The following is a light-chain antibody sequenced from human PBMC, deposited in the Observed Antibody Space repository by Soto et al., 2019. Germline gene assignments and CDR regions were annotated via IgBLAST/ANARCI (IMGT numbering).Light chain of an antibody. J-gene: IGKJ2*01. CDR3: QQANSFPHP. Sequence: DIQMTQSPSSVSASVGDRVTITCRASQGISSWLARYQQKPGKAPKLLIYAASSLQSGVPSRFSGSGSGTDFTLTISSLQPEDFATYYCQQANSFPHPFGQGTKLEIK. CDR2: AAS. V-gene: IGKV1-12*01. CDR1: QGISSW.